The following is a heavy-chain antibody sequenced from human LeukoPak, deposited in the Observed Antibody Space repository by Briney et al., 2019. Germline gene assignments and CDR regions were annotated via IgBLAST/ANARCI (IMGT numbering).Heavy chain of an antibody. V-gene: IGHV1-18*01. CDR1: GYTFTSYG. CDR3: ARDADSSGWHDAFDI. D-gene: IGHD6-19*01. Sequence: ASVKVSCKASGYTFTSYGISWVRQAPGQGLEWMGWISAYNGNTNYAQKLQGRVTMTTDTSTSTAYMELRSLRSDDTAVSYCARDADSSGWHDAFDIWGQGTMVTVSS. CDR2: ISAYNGNT. J-gene: IGHJ3*02.